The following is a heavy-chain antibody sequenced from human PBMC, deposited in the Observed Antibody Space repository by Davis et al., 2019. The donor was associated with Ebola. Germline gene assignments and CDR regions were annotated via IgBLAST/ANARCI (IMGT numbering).Heavy chain of an antibody. D-gene: IGHD5-18*01. Sequence: PSETLSLTCPACGGPFSCNHWSGSRQRPGKGLKLIGDVYYTGNTNYNPSLKSRVTISADTSKDQFSLKLNSLTAADTAVYYCARGAPLQLWRYSYYYMDVWGIGATVTVSS. CDR2: VYYTGNT. V-gene: IGHV4-59*12. CDR1: GGPFSCNH. CDR3: ARGAPLQLWRYSYYYMDV. J-gene: IGHJ6*03.